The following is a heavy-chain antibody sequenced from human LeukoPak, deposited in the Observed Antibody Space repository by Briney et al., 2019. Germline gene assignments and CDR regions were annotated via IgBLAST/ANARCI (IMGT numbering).Heavy chain of an antibody. J-gene: IGHJ4*02. Sequence: GGSLRLSCAASGFTFSDYGMHWVRQAPGKGLEWVANTKEDGSEQYYVDSVKGRFTVSRDNAKNSLYLQMNSLRVEDTAVYYCAKNWEPLLHDYWGQGTLVTVSS. CDR1: GFTFSDYG. D-gene: IGHD1-26*01. CDR3: AKNWEPLLHDY. V-gene: IGHV3-7*01. CDR2: TKEDGSEQ.